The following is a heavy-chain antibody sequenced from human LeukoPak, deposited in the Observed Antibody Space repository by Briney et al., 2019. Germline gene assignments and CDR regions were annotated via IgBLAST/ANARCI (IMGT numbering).Heavy chain of an antibody. D-gene: IGHD6-13*01. CDR3: AREFYGIAAAGSLNYYYMDV. Sequence: GSLRLSCAASGFTFSSYGMSWVRQAPGKGLEWVSVIYSGGSTYYADSVKGRFTISRDNSKNTLYLQMNSLRAEDTAVYYCAREFYGIAAAGSLNYYYMDVWGKGTTVTISS. V-gene: IGHV3-66*01. CDR1: GFTFSSYG. J-gene: IGHJ6*03. CDR2: IYSGGST.